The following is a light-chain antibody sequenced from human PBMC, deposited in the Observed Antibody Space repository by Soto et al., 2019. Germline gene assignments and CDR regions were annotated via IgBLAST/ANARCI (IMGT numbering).Light chain of an antibody. J-gene: IGKJ2*01. CDR3: QQYGPSPMYT. CDR1: QSLHTDY. V-gene: IGKV3-20*01. Sequence: PGERATLSCRASQSLHTDYLAWYQPKPGQAPRLLIYATSTRATGIPGRFSGSASGTDITLTISRLEPDDFALYFCQQYGPSPMYTFGQGTRLEIK. CDR2: ATS.